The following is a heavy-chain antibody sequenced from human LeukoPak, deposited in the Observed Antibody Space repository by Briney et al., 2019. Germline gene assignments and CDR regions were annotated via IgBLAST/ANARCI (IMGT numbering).Heavy chain of an antibody. CDR3: ARAFLWNCGGDCYPPGY. J-gene: IGHJ4*02. CDR2: ISSSGSTI. Sequence: GGSLRLSCAASGFTFSSYEMNWVRQAPGKGLEWVSYISSSGSTIYYADSVKGRFTISRDNAKNSLYVQMNSLRAEDTAVYYCARAFLWNCGGDCYPPGYWGQGTLVTVSS. D-gene: IGHD2-21*02. CDR1: GFTFSSYE. V-gene: IGHV3-48*03.